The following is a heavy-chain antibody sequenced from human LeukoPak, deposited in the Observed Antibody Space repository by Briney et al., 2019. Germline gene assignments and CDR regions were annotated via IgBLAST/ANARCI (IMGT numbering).Heavy chain of an antibody. CDR3: ARDQEGFDY. V-gene: IGHV1-46*01. J-gene: IGHJ4*02. Sequence: GASVEVSCKASGYTFTSNYIHWARQAPGQGLEWMGMIYPRDGSTSYAQKFQGRVTVTRDTSTSTVHMELSGLRSEDTAVYYCARDQEGFDYWGQGTLVTVSS. CDR2: IYPRDGST. CDR1: GYTFTSNY.